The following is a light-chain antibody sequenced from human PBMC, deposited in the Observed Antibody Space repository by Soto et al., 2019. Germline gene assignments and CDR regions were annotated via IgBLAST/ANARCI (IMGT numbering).Light chain of an antibody. J-gene: IGKJ2*02. V-gene: IGKV3-20*01. CDR2: GAS. CDR1: QSVSSSY. Sequence: EIVLTQSPGTLSLSPGERATLSCRASQSVSSSYLAWYQQKPGQAPRLLIYGASSRATGIPDRFSGSGSGTDFTLTISRLEPEDFAVYYCQQYGSSPGTFGQGVKLVIK. CDR3: QQYGSSPGT.